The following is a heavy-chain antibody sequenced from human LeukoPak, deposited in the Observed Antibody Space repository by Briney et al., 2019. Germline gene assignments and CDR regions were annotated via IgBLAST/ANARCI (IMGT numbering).Heavy chain of an antibody. CDR2: INSDGSST. J-gene: IGHJ4*02. D-gene: IGHD1-26*01. V-gene: IGHV3-74*01. Sequence: GGSLRLSCAASGFTFSSYWMHWVRQAPGKWLVWVSRINSDGSSTSYADSVKGRFTISRDNAKNTLYLQMNSLRAEDTVVYYCARDLARLGATDYWGQGTPVTVSS. CDR3: ARDLARLGATDY. CDR1: GFTFSSYW.